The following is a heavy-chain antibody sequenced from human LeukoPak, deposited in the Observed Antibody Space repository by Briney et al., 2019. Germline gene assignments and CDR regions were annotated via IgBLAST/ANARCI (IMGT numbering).Heavy chain of an antibody. J-gene: IGHJ4*02. CDR3: AKGVWVGYCSSTSCYFDY. CDR1: GFTFDDYG. Sequence: PGGSLRLSCAASGFTFDDYGMSWVRQAPGKGLEWVSAISGSGGSTYYADSVKGRFTTSRDNSKNTLYLQMNSLRAEDTAVYYCAKGVWVGYCSSTSCYFDYWGQGTLVTVSS. CDR2: ISGSGGST. V-gene: IGHV3-23*01. D-gene: IGHD2-2*01.